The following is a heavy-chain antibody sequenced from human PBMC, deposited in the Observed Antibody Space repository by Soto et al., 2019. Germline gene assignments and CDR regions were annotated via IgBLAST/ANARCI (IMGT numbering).Heavy chain of an antibody. CDR3: ATGNYDILAGYYKTFDY. V-gene: IGHV1-69*06. CDR1: GGTFSSYA. CDR2: IIPIFGTA. J-gene: IGHJ4*02. D-gene: IGHD3-9*01. Sequence: SVKVSCKASGGTFSSYAISWVRQAPGQGLEWMGGIIPIFGTANYAQKFQGRVTITADKSTSTAYMELSSLRSEDTAVYYCATGNYDILAGYYKTFDYWGQGTLVTVSS.